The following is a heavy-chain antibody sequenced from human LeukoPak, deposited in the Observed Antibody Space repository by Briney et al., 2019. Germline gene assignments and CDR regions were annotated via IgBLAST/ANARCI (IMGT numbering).Heavy chain of an antibody. CDR1: GGSISSSSHY. D-gene: IGHD3-10*01. V-gene: IGHV4-39*01. CDR2: IYYSGTT. J-gene: IGHJ4*02. CDR3: ARHWRHVSGSYDFDY. Sequence: PSETLSLTCTVSGGSISSSSHYWGWIRQPPETGLEWIGSIYYSGTTFYSPTLKSRVAISIDTSKNQFSLKLSSVTAADTAVYYCARHWRHVSGSYDFDYWGQGTLVTVSS.